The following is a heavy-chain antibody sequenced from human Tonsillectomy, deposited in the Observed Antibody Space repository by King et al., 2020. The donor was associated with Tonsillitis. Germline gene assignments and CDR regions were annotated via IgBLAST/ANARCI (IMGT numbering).Heavy chain of an antibody. Sequence: QVQLQQWGAGLLKPSETLSLTCAVYGGTFSGYYWSWIRQPPGKGLEWIGEINDSESTNYNPSLKSRVTISVDTSKNQFSLKLSSVTAADTEVYYCARVYDSSGYLGYWGQGTRVTVSS. CDR2: INDSEST. CDR3: ARVYDSSGYLGY. D-gene: IGHD3-22*01. J-gene: IGHJ4*02. V-gene: IGHV4-34*01. CDR1: GGTFSGYY.